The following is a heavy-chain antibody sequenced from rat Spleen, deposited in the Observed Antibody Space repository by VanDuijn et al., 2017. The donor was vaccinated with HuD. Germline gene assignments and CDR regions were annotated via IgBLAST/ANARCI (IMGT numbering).Heavy chain of an antibody. CDR1: GFTFSDYG. CDR3: ARRHYGYTDYFDY. Sequence: EVQLVESGGGLVQPGRSLKLSCAASGFTFSDYGMAWVRQVPTKGLEWVAAISYDGITTYYRDSVRGRFTVSRDNAQNTLYLQMDSLRSEDTATYYCARRHYGYTDYFDYWGQGVMVTVSS. V-gene: IGHV5-29*01. D-gene: IGHD1-6*01. CDR2: ISYDGITT. J-gene: IGHJ2*01.